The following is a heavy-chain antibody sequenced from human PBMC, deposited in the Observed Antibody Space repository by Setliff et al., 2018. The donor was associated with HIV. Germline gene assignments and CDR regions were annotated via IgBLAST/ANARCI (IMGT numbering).Heavy chain of an antibody. J-gene: IGHJ6*03. CDR2: ISYSGNT. Sequence: SETLSLTCNVSGGSISNYYWTWMRQPPGKGLEWIAYISYSGNTNYHPALRSRLTITRDTSKNQFSLKLSSVTAADTAVYYCARAPYSNYLYYYYYYMDVWGKGTTVTVSS. CDR1: GGSISNYY. CDR3: ARAPYSNYLYYYYYYMDV. D-gene: IGHD4-4*01. V-gene: IGHV4-59*08.